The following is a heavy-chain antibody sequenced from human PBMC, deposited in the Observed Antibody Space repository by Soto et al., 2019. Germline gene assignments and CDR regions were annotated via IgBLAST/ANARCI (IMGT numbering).Heavy chain of an antibody. CDR2: IYYSGST. CDR1: GVSISSGDYY. V-gene: IGHV4-30-4*02. D-gene: IGHD3-22*01. CDR3: ARREYYDSSGYTFDY. J-gene: IGHJ4*02. Sequence: SDTLSLTCTVSGVSISSGDYYWSWIPQPPVKGLEWICDIYYSGSTYYNPSLKSRVTISVDTSKNQFSLKLSSVTAADKAVYYCARREYYDSSGYTFDYWGQGTLVTVSS.